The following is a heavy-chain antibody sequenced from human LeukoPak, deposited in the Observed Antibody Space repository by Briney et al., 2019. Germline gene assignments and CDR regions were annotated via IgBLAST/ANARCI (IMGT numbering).Heavy chain of an antibody. J-gene: IGHJ3*02. CDR1: AYTFTGYY. Sequence: ASVKGSCKASAYTFTGYYLHWVRQAPGQGLQWVGWIDPNNGDTEYAQKFQGRVTMTRDRSISTAYMELGRLTSDDTAVYYCARRSRNGLDAFDIWGQGTMVTVSS. V-gene: IGHV1-2*02. CDR2: IDPNNGDT. D-gene: IGHD1-14*01. CDR3: ARRSRNGLDAFDI.